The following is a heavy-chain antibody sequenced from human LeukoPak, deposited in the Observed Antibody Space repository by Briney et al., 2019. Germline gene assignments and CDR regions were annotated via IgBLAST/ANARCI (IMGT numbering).Heavy chain of an antibody. Sequence: GGSLKLSCAAPGFTFSSYAMSWVRQAPGKGLEWVAFIRYDGSNKYYADSVKGRFTISRDNSKNTLYLQMNSLRAEDTAVYYCAKDVDPDYYYYMDVWGKGTTVTVSS. J-gene: IGHJ6*03. CDR2: IRYDGSNK. V-gene: IGHV3-30*02. CDR3: AKDVDPDYYYYMDV. CDR1: GFTFSSYA.